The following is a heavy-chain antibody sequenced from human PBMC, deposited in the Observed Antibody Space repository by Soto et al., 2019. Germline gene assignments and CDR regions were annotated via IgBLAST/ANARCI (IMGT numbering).Heavy chain of an antibody. D-gene: IGHD2-2*01. CDR1: GFSLSTYGEG. V-gene: IGHV2-5*02. CDR3: IHRGLTSLGDS. Sequence: QITLKESGSTLVKPTQTLTLTCTFSGFSLSTYGEGVAWIRQPPGKALEWLALIYWDDDMRYSPSLRNRITAAEDPSKTQVVGTVTHVDRMATGSCFCIHRGLTSLGDSGGQGIAVTVAS. CDR2: IYWDDDM. J-gene: IGHJ4*02.